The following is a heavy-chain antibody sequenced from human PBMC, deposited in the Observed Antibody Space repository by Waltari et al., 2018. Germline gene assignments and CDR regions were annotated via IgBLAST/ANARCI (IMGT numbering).Heavy chain of an antibody. D-gene: IGHD2-15*01. J-gene: IGHJ5*02. CDR3: ARDRGRGLYLDA. CDR2: VLSTGKT. Sequence: QLQLQESGPGLVEPSGTLSLSCAVSGDSVTSTNWWSWVRQSPQRGLEWIGQVLSTGKTNYSPSFASRGTMSLDASNNQFSLRVTSATAADTAVYYCARDRGRGLYLDAWGPGTLVTVSP. V-gene: IGHV4-4*02. CDR1: GDSVTSTNW.